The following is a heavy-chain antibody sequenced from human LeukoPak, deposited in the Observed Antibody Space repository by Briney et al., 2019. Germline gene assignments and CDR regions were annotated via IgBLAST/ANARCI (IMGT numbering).Heavy chain of an antibody. V-gene: IGHV3-33*01. CDR1: GFTFSSYG. CDR3: ARDPCGGDCYAFDI. J-gene: IGHJ3*02. Sequence: GGSLRLSCAASGFTFSSYGMHWARQAPGKGLEWVAVIWYDGSNKYYADSVKGRFTISRDSSKNTLYLQMNSLRAEDTAVYYCARDPCGGDCYAFDIWGQGTMVTVSS. CDR2: IWYDGSNK. D-gene: IGHD2-21*02.